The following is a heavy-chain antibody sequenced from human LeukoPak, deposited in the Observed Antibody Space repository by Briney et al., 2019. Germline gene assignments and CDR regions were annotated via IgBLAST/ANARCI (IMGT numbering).Heavy chain of an antibody. CDR2: IYYSGST. Sequence: SETLSLTCTVSGDSISSYYWSWIRQPPGKGLEWFGYIYYSGSTNYNPSLKSRVTISVVTSKNQFSLKLSSVTAADTAVYYCARRGVIMGFDYWGQGTLVTVSS. CDR1: GDSISSYY. CDR3: ARRGVIMGFDY. J-gene: IGHJ4*02. V-gene: IGHV4-59*01. D-gene: IGHD3-10*01.